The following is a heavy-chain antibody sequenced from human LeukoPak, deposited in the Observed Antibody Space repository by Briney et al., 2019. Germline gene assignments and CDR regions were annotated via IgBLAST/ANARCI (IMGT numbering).Heavy chain of an antibody. CDR1: GYSFTSYW. Sequence: GESLKISCKGSGYSFTSYWIGWVHQMPGKGLEWMGIMYPGDSDTRYSPSFQGQVTISADKSISTAYLQWSSLKASDTAMYYCARQKYSSGYSAWQGWFDPWGQGTLVTVSS. CDR2: MYPGDSDT. D-gene: IGHD3-22*01. CDR3: ARQKYSSGYSAWQGWFDP. V-gene: IGHV5-51*07. J-gene: IGHJ5*02.